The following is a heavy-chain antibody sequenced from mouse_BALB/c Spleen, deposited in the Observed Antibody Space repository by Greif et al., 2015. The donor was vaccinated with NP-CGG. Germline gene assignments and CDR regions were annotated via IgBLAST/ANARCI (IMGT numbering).Heavy chain of an antibody. D-gene: IGHD2-14*01. Sequence: VQLKESGGGLVQPGGSLNLSCAASGFDFSRYWMSWARQAPGKGQEWIGEINPGSSTINYTPSLKDKFIISRDNAKNTLYLQMSKVRSEDTALYYCARLGRYDAMDYWGQGTSVTVSS. CDR3: ARLGRYDAMDY. CDR2: INPGSSTI. CDR1: GFDFSRYW. J-gene: IGHJ4*01. V-gene: IGHV4-2*02.